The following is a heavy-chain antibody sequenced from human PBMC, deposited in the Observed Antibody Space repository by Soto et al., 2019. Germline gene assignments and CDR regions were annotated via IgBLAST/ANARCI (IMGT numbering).Heavy chain of an antibody. CDR3: ATARSYCTNGVCSPAPFDY. CDR1: GYTFTGYY. D-gene: IGHD2-8*01. J-gene: IGHJ4*02. CDR2: INPNSGGT. Sequence: ASVKVSCKASGYTFTGYYMHWVRQAPGQGLEWMGWINPNSGGTNYAQKFQGWVTMTRDTSISTAYMELSRLRSDDTAVYYCATARSYCTNGVCSPAPFDYWGQGTLVTVS. V-gene: IGHV1-2*04.